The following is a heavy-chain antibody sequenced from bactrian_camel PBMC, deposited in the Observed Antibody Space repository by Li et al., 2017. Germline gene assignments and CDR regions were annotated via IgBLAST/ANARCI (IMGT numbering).Heavy chain of an antibody. CDR2: IDSDGST. CDR3: AAHCGSWYGTAFSS. J-gene: IGHJ4*01. Sequence: HVQLVESGGGSVQVGGSLRLSCVASGDTMARYCMGWFRQIPDKEREGVAAIDSDGSTSYADSVKGRFTISRDNAKNSLYLQMDSLKPEDTAVYYCAAHCGSWYGTAFSSWGQGTQVTVSS. CDR1: GDTMARYC. D-gene: IGHD6*01. V-gene: IGHV3S55*01.